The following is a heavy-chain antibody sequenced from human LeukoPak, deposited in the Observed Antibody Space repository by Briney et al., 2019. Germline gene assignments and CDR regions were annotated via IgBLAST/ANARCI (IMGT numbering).Heavy chain of an antibody. CDR2: INPNTGGT. J-gene: IGHJ4*02. CDR1: GYTFTDYY. CDR3: ARYTYFSANSGYILDN. D-gene: IGHD3-22*01. V-gene: IGHV1-2*02. Sequence: ASVKVSCKASGYTFTDYYIHWVRQAPGQGLEWMGWINPNTGGTYYSQTFQGRVTMTRDTSISTAYMELSSLRSDDTAFYYCARYTYFSANSGYILDNWGQGTLVTVSS.